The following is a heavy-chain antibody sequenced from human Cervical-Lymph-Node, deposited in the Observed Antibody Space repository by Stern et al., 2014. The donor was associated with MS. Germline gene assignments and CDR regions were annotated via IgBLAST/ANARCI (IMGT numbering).Heavy chain of an antibody. CDR1: GFTFSADF. CDR3: ASEKCTSASCYLS. CDR2: ISSSGSTV. D-gene: IGHD2-2*01. Sequence: QVQLVQSGGGLVKPGGSLRLSCAASGFTFSADFMTWIRQAPGKGPEWVSYISSSGSTVHYADSVKGRFTISRDNANNSLSLQMNSLRAEDTAVYYCASEKCTSASCYLSWGQGALVTVSS. J-gene: IGHJ4*02. V-gene: IGHV3-11*01.